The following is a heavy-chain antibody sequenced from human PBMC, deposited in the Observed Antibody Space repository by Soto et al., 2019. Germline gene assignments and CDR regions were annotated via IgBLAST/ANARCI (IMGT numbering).Heavy chain of an antibody. J-gene: IGHJ6*02. CDR1: GCSFTSYW. CDR2: IYPGDSNT. CDR3: ARHAYDFWSGHPNPRYYYGMDV. D-gene: IGHD3-3*01. V-gene: IGHV5-51*01. Sequence: GESLQISCKGSGCSFTSYWIGWVRQMTGKGLEWMGIIYPGDSNTSYSPSLQGQVPISVAKSTSTAYLQWSSLKATDTAMYYCARHAYDFWSGHPNPRYYYGMDVWGQGTTVTVSS.